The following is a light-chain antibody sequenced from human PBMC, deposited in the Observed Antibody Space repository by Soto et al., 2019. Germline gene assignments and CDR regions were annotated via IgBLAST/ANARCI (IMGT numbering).Light chain of an antibody. Sequence: EIVMTQSPATLSVSPGERATLSCRASQSISSKLGWYQQRPGQAPRLLIYGASTRATGIPARFSGSGSGTEFTLTISSQQSKESEVNYCQQYNSWNTITFGQGTRLEIK. CDR3: QQYNSWNTIT. V-gene: IGKV3-15*01. CDR2: GAS. J-gene: IGKJ5*01. CDR1: QSISSK.